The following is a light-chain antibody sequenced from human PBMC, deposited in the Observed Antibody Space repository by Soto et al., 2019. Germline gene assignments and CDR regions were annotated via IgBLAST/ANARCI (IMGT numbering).Light chain of an antibody. J-gene: IGKJ4*01. CDR1: QSVSRD. V-gene: IGKV3-11*01. CDR2: DTS. CDR3: QQRFSWPPT. Sequence: EIGLTQSPATLSLSPGARATLSCRASQSVSRDLAWYQQKPGQAPRLLIQDTSTRATGVPDTLSGSGSGTEFTLTISSLEPEDSAMYYCQQRFSWPPTFGGGTHVEIK.